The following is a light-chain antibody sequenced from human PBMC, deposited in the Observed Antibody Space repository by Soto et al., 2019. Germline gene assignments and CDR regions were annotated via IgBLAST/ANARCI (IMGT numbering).Light chain of an antibody. Sequence: EIVMTQSPATLSVSPGERATHSCRASQSVSSNLAWYQQKPGQAPRLLIYGASTRATDIPARFSGSGSGTEFTLTISSLQSEDFAVYYCQQYNNWPPGNTFGQGTKLEIK. CDR1: QSVSSN. V-gene: IGKV3-15*01. CDR2: GAS. CDR3: QQYNNWPPGNT. J-gene: IGKJ2*01.